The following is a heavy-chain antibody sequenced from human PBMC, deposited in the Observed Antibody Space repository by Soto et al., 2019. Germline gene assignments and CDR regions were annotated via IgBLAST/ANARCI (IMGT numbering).Heavy chain of an antibody. CDR3: ATETINTGYEGAGNTYYYGMAV. D-gene: IGHD5-12*01. J-gene: IGHJ6*02. CDR2: IIPIYGTP. V-gene: IGHV1-69*06. CDR1: GGTFSSYA. Sequence: QVQLVQSGAEVKKPGSSVKVSCKASGGTFSSYAITWVRQVPGQGLERTGGIIPIYGTPNYAQKLQGRVTMTADKSTSTAYMELSSLRSEDTAVYYCATETINTGYEGAGNTYYYGMAVWGQGTTVTVSS.